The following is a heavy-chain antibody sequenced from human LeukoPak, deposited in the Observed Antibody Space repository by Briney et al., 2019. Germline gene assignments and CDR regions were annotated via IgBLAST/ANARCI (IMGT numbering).Heavy chain of an antibody. CDR2: IYYSGST. CDR3: ARVRGGTNYYGMDI. J-gene: IGHJ6*02. V-gene: IGHV4-39*07. D-gene: IGHD2-15*01. Sequence: SETLSLTCTDSGGSISSSSYYWGWIRQPPGKGLEWIGSIYYSGSTYYNPSLKSRVTISVDTSKNQFSLRLSSVTAADTAVYYCARVRGGTNYYGMDIWGQGTTVTVSS. CDR1: GGSISSSSYY.